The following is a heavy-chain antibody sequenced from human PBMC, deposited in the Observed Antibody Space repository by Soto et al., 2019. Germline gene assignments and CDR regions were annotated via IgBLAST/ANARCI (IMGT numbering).Heavy chain of an antibody. CDR2: IYYSGST. Sequence: SETLSLTCTVSGGSISSSSYYWGWIRQPPGKGLEWIGSIYYSGSTYYNPSLKSRVTISVDTSKNQFSLKLSSVIAADTAVYYCATERYYGMDVWGQGTTVT. CDR3: ATERYYGMDV. CDR1: GGSISSSSYY. V-gene: IGHV4-39*02. J-gene: IGHJ6*02.